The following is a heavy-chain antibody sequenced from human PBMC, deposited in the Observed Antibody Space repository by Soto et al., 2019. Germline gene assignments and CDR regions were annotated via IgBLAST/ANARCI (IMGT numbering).Heavy chain of an antibody. J-gene: IGHJ6*03. CDR2: IYSGGST. CDR3: ARYTVTNSRDRYYYYMDV. Sequence: EVQLVESGGGLVQPGGSLRLSCAASGFTVSSNYMSWVRQAPGKGLEWVSVIYSGGSTYYADSVKGRFTISRDNSKNTLYLQMNSLRAEDTAVYYCARYTVTNSRDRYYYYMDVWGKGTTVTVSS. V-gene: IGHV3-66*01. D-gene: IGHD4-4*01. CDR1: GFTVSSNY.